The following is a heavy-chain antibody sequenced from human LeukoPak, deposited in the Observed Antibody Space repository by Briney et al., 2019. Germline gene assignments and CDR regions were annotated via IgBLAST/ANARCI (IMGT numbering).Heavy chain of an antibody. CDR2: IYASGST. CDR3: ARHIRPPPYGSGSYQPPARQRFWFDP. V-gene: IGHV4-61*02. D-gene: IGHD3-10*01. Sequence: SQTLSLTCTVSGGSISSKSYYWSWIRQPAGKGLEWIGRIYASGSTDYNPSLKSRVTISVDTSKNQFSLKLSSVTAADTAVYYCARHIRPPPYGSGSYQPPARQRFWFDPWGQGTLVTVSS. CDR1: GGSISSKSYY. J-gene: IGHJ5*02.